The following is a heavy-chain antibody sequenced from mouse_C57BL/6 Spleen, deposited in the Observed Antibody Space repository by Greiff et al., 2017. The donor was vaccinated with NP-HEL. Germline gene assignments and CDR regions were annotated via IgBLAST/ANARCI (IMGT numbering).Heavy chain of an antibody. CDR2: IRLKSDNYAT. V-gene: IGHV6-3*01. D-gene: IGHD2-4*01. CDR3: TDDYDSYYAMDY. J-gene: IGHJ4*01. Sequence: EVQLQQSGGGLVQPGGSMKLSCVASGFTFSNYWMNWVRQSPEKGLEWVAQIRLKSDNYATHYAESVKGRFTISRDDSKSSVYLQMNNLRAEDTGIYYCTDDYDSYYAMDYWGQGTSVTVSS. CDR1: GFTFSNYW.